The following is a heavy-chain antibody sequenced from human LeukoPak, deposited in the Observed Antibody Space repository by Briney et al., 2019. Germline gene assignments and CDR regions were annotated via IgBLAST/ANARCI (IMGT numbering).Heavy chain of an antibody. CDR3: ARAGRHYDSSGSSWFDP. CDR2: MNPNSSNT. J-gene: IGHJ5*02. D-gene: IGHD3-22*01. Sequence: ASVKVSCKASGYTFTSYDINWVRQATGQGLEWMGWMNPNSSNTGYAQTFKGRVTMTRNTSISTAYMELSSLRSEDTAVYYCARAGRHYDSSGSSWFDPWGQGTLVTVSS. V-gene: IGHV1-8*01. CDR1: GYTFTSYD.